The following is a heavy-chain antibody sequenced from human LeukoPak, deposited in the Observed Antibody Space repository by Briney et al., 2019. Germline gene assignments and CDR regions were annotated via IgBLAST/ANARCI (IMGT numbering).Heavy chain of an antibody. Sequence: GGSLRLSCVGSGFTFRSHAMSWVRQAPEKGLEFVSGIYENGGTTYYADSVKGRFTISRDNAKNTLYLQMNSLRAEDTAVYYCARDTDTVTTILDYWGQGTLVTVSS. J-gene: IGHJ4*02. CDR3: ARDTDTVTTILDY. CDR2: IYENGGTT. D-gene: IGHD4-17*01. V-gene: IGHV3-23*01. CDR1: GFTFRSHA.